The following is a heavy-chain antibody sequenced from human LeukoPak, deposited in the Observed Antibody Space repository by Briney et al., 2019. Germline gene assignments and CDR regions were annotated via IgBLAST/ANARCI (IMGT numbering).Heavy chain of an antibody. J-gene: IGHJ5*02. Sequence: SETLSLTCTVSGASISSYFWSWIRQPPGKGLEWIGNVHDSGSTNYNPSLKSRVTISVDTSKNQFSLRLSSVTAADTAVYYCARLSGSSFLNWFDPWGQGTLVTVSS. D-gene: IGHD5-18*01. CDR1: GASISSYF. V-gene: IGHV4-59*08. CDR2: VHDSGST. CDR3: ARLSGSSFLNWFDP.